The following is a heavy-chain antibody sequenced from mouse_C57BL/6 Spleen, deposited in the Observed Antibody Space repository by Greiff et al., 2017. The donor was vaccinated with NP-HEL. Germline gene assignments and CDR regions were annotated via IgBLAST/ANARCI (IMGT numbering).Heavy chain of an antibody. Sequence: EVQLQQSGPELVKPGASVKISCKASGYSFTGYYMNWVKQSPEKSLEWIGEINPSTGGTTYNQKFKAKATLTVDKSSSTAYMQLKSLTSEDSAVYYCARTLSNYVWFAYWGQGTLVTVSA. V-gene: IGHV1-42*01. CDR2: INPSTGGT. CDR3: ARTLSNYVWFAY. CDR1: GYSFTGYY. D-gene: IGHD2-5*01. J-gene: IGHJ3*01.